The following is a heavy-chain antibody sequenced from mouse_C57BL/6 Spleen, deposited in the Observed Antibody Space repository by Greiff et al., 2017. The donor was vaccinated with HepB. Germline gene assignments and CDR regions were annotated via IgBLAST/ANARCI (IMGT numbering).Heavy chain of an antibody. J-gene: IGHJ4*01. CDR3: ARGGYYGAMDY. CDR2: IYPSDSET. V-gene: IGHV1-61*01. CDR1: GYTFTSYW. D-gene: IGHD1-1*01. Sequence: QVQLQQPGAELVRPGSSVKLSCKASGYTFTSYWMDWVKQRHGQGLEWIGNIYPSDSETHYNQKFKDKATLTVDKSSSTAYMQLSSLTSEESAVYYCARGGYYGAMDYWGQGTSVTVSS.